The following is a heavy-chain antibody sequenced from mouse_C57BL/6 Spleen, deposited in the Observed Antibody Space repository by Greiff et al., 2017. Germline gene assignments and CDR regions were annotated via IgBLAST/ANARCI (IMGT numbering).Heavy chain of an antibody. CDR3: TRLSIDGYYDWYFDV. CDR2: IDPETGGT. D-gene: IGHD2-3*01. J-gene: IGHJ1*03. Sequence: QVQLQQSGAELVRPGASVTLSCKASGYTFTDYEMHWVKQTPVHGLEWIGAIDPETGGTAYNQKFKGKAILTADKSSRTAYMELRSLTSEDSAVYYCTRLSIDGYYDWYFDVWGTGTTVTVSS. V-gene: IGHV1-15*01. CDR1: GYTFTDYE.